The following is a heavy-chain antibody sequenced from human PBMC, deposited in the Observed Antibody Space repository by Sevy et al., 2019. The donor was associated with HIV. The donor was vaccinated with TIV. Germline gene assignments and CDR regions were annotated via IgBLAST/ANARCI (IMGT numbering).Heavy chain of an antibody. CDR2: IKQDGSEK. V-gene: IGHV3-7*03. CDR1: GFTFSSYW. Sequence: GGSLRLSCAASGFTFSSYWMSWVRQAPGKGLEWVANIKQDGSEKYYGDSVKGRFTISRDNAKKSLYLEVNGLRDEDTAVYYCAGESGYYCSGTSCSSCVKEYSYGMDVWGQGTTVTVSS. J-gene: IGHJ6*02. D-gene: IGHD2-2*01. CDR3: AGESGYYCSGTSCSSCVKEYSYGMDV.